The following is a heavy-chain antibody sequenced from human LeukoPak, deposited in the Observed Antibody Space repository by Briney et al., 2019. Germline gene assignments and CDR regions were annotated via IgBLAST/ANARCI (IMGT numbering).Heavy chain of an antibody. CDR2: ISSSSSYI. V-gene: IGHV3-21*01. Sequence: GGSLRLSCAASGFMFSGYSMNWVRQAPGKGLEWVSSISSSSSYIFYADSVKGRFTISSGSAKNSLYLQMNSLRAEDTAVYYCARVSGYGAYFDYWGQGTLVTVSS. D-gene: IGHD5-12*01. J-gene: IGHJ4*02. CDR1: GFMFSGYS. CDR3: ARVSGYGAYFDY.